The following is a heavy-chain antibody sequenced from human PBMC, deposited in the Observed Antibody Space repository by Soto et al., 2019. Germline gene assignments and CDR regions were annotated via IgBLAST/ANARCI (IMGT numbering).Heavy chain of an antibody. Sequence: PGESLKISCQGSGYSFPSYWISWVRQMPGKCLQWMGRIDPSDSYINYSPSFEGHVNISIDKSINTAYLQWSSLKASDTAIYYCARHGQLALFDQWGQGTLVTVSS. CDR3: ARHGQLALFDQ. CDR2: IDPSDSYI. J-gene: IGHJ5*02. D-gene: IGHD6-6*01. CDR1: GYSFPSYW. V-gene: IGHV5-10-1*01.